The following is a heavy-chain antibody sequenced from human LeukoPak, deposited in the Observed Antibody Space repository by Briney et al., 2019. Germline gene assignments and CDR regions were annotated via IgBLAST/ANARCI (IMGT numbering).Heavy chain of an antibody. CDR3: ASAGYIATAHLDLDH. V-gene: IGHV4-59*11. CDR1: GASISTHY. Sequence: SETLSLTCTVSGASISTHYWSWIRQPPEKGPEWIGDFYFSGSANYNPSLKSRATISGDTSKNQFSLNLRSVTAADTAVYYCASAGYIATAHLDLDHWGRGTLVTVSS. J-gene: IGHJ4*02. CDR2: FYFSGSA. D-gene: IGHD6-13*01.